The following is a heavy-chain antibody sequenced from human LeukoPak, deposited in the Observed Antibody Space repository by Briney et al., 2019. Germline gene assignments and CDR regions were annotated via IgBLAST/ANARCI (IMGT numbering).Heavy chain of an antibody. CDR3: AKGVTGTTPDY. D-gene: IGHD1-7*01. CDR1: GFTFSSYA. Sequence: QAGGSLRLSCAVSGFTFSSYAMSWVRQAPGKGLGWVSAISGSGGSTYYADSVKGRFTISRDNSKNTLYLQMNSLRAEETAVYYCAKGVTGTTPDYGGQGTLVTVSS. J-gene: IGHJ4*02. V-gene: IGHV3-23*01. CDR2: ISGSGGST.